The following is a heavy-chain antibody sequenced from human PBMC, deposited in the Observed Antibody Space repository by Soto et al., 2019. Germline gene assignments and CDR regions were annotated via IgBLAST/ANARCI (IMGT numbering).Heavy chain of an antibody. CDR3: ARGGRFFNQRGYYYYGMDV. CDR2: IYPGDSDT. J-gene: IGHJ6*02. CDR1: GYSFTSYW. D-gene: IGHD3-3*01. V-gene: IGHV5-51*01. Sequence: PGESLKISCKGSGYSFTSYWIGWVRQMPGKGLEWMGIIYPGDSDTRYSPSFQGQVTISADKSISTAYLQWSSLKASDTAMYYCARGGRFFNQRGYYYYGMDVWGQGTTVTVSS.